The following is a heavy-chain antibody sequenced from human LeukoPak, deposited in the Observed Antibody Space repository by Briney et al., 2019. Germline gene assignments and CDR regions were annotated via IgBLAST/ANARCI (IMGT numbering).Heavy chain of an antibody. V-gene: IGHV1-24*01. CDR2: FDPEDGET. D-gene: IGHD3-10*01. CDR3: ALLWFGELLSSKTFDP. CDR1: GYTLTELS. Sequence: ASVKVSCKVSGYTLTELSMHWVRQAPGKGLEWMGGFDPEDGETIYAQKFQGRVTMTEDTSTDTAYMELSSLRSEDTAVYYCALLWFGELLSSKTFDPWGQGTLVTVSS. J-gene: IGHJ5*02.